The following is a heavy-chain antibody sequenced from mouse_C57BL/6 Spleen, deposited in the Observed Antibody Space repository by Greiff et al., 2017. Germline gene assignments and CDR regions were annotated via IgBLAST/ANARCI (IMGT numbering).Heavy chain of an antibody. V-gene: IGHV1-59*01. CDR2: IDPSDSYT. CDR3: SRRGGTTVVATRYIDV. J-gene: IGHJ1*03. Sequence: QVQLQQPGAELVRPGTSVTLSCKASGYTFTSYWMHWVKQRPGKGLEWIGVIDPSDSYTYYNQTFKGKATLTVDTSSSTAYMQLSSQTSEDSAVYYGSRRGGTTVVATRYIDVWGTGTTVTVSS. D-gene: IGHD1-1*01. CDR1: GYTFTSYW.